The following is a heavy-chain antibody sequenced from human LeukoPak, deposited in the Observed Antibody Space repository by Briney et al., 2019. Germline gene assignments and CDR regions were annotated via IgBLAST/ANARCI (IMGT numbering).Heavy chain of an antibody. Sequence: ASVKVSCKASGGTFSSYGIIWVRQAPGQGLEWMGRIIPILNIADYAQRFQGRVTITADTSTSTAYMELSSLRSEDTAVYYCARVAGSSYDYWGQGTLVTVSS. CDR3: ARVAGSSYDY. D-gene: IGHD3-10*01. CDR1: GGTFSSYG. J-gene: IGHJ4*02. V-gene: IGHV1-69*04. CDR2: IIPILNIA.